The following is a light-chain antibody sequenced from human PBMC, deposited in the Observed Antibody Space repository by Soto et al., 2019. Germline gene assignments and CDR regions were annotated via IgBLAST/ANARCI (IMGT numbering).Light chain of an antibody. CDR1: SSDVGGSNY. J-gene: IGLJ2*01. CDR3: TSYTSNSTVV. V-gene: IGLV2-14*03. CDR2: DVS. Sequence: QPALTQPASVSGSPGQSITISCTGTSSDVGGSNYVSWYQQHPGKAPKLMIYDVSNRPSGVSNRFSGSTSGNTASLTISGLQADDEADYYCTSYTSNSTVVFGGGTKLTVL.